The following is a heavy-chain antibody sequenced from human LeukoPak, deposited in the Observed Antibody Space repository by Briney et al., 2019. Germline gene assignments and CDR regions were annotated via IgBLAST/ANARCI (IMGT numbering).Heavy chain of an antibody. J-gene: IGHJ4*02. D-gene: IGHD6-19*01. CDR2: IWYDGSNK. CDR1: GFTFSDYY. V-gene: IGHV3-33*08. Sequence: GGSLRLSCAASGFTFSDYYMSWIRQAPGKGLEWVAVIWYDGSNKYYADSVKGRFTISRDNSKNTLYLQMDSLRAEDTAVYYCAREYSAGGPKGWFDYWGQGTLVTVSS. CDR3: AREYSAGGPKGWFDY.